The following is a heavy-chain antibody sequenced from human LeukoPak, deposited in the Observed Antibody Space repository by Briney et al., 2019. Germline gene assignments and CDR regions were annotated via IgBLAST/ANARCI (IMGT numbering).Heavy chain of an antibody. V-gene: IGHV4-61*01. CDR2: IYYSGST. J-gene: IGHJ4*02. CDR1: GGSLSSGSYY. Sequence: PSETLSLTCTVSGGSLSSGSYYWRWIRQPPGKGLEWIVYIYYSGSTNYNPSLKSRVTISVDRSKNQFSLKLSSVTAADTAVYYCARARHYDSSGYFRPGSFDYWGQGTLVTVSS. CDR3: ARARHYDSSGYFRPGSFDY. D-gene: IGHD3-22*01.